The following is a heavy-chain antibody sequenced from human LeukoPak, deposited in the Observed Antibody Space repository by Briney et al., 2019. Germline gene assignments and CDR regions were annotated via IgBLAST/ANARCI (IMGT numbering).Heavy chain of an antibody. Sequence: GGSLRLSCVASGFTFSSYGMHWVRQAPGKGLEWVAVIWYDGSNKYYADSVKGRFTISRDNSKNTLYLQMNSLRAEDTAVYYCAKDRGEMATITFDYWGQGTLVTVSS. CDR1: GFTFSSYG. V-gene: IGHV3-33*06. D-gene: IGHD5-24*01. CDR3: AKDRGEMATITFDY. J-gene: IGHJ4*02. CDR2: IWYDGSNK.